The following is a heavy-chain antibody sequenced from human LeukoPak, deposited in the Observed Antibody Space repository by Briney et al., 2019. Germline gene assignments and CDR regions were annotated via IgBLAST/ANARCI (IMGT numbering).Heavy chain of an antibody. D-gene: IGHD5/OR15-5a*01. CDR2: IYYSGST. Sequence: SGTLSLTCTVSGGSISSYYWSWIRQPPGKGLEWIGYIYYSGSTNYNPSLKSRVTISVDTSKNQFSLKLSSVTAADTAVYYCARANPSTFVYYMDVWGKGTTVTVSS. CDR3: ARANPSTFVYYMDV. J-gene: IGHJ6*03. CDR1: GGSISSYY. V-gene: IGHV4-59*01.